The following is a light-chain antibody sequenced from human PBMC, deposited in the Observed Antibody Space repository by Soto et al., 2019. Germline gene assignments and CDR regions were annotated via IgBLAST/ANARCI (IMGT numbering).Light chain of an antibody. CDR1: QSINAH. CDR2: GAS. Sequence: EVVMTQSPATLSVSPGERVTLSCRASQSINAHLAWYQQKPGQAPRLLIHGASTRATGIPARFSGCGFGTVFIXXTXSXXSEDVAVYYCRQGNTWLWTFCQGTKVEIE. CDR3: RQGNTWLWT. J-gene: IGKJ1*01. V-gene: IGKV3-15*01.